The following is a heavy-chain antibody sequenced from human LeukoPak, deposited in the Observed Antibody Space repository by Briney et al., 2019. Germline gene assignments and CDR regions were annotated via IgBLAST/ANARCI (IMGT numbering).Heavy chain of an antibody. CDR1: GDSITAPKW. J-gene: IGHJ4*02. D-gene: IGHD2-8*01. Sequence: PSGTLSLTCTVSGDSITAPKWWSWVRQAPGERLEWIGEIYHDRTTSFNPSLKSRLTISVDKSANQFFLNLNSVSATDTAVYYCVGRGLYGGTWLFEYWGQGALVTVSS. CDR2: IYHDRTT. V-gene: IGHV4-4*02. CDR3: VGRGLYGGTWLFEY.